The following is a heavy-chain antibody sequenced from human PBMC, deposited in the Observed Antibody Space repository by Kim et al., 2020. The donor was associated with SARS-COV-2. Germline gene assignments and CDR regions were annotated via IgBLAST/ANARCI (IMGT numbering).Heavy chain of an antibody. D-gene: IGHD4-17*01. CDR3: ARARATVRYGMDV. CDR2: ISYDGSNK. Sequence: GGSLRLSCAASGFTFSSYAMHWVRQAPGKGLEWVAVISYDGSNKYYADSVKGRFTISRDNSKNTLYLQMNSLRAEDTGVYYCARARATVRYGMDVWGQGSTGTVSS. J-gene: IGHJ6*02. V-gene: IGHV3-30*04. CDR1: GFTFSSYA.